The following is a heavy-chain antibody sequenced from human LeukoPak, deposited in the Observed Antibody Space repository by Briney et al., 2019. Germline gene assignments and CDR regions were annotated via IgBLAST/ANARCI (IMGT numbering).Heavy chain of an antibody. Sequence: GGSLRLSCAASGLTFSRYWMTWFRQAPGKGLEWVANIKQDGSEKYYVDSVKGRFTISRDNADRSLYLQMTSLRVEDTAVYYCARASDWEGYYYYMDVWGKGTTVTVSS. D-gene: IGHD2-21*01. V-gene: IGHV3-7*01. J-gene: IGHJ6*03. CDR2: IKQDGSEK. CDR3: ARASDWEGYYYYMDV. CDR1: GLTFSRYW.